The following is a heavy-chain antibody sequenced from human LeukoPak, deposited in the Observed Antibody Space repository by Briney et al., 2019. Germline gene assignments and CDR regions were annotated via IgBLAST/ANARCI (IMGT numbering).Heavy chain of an antibody. Sequence: GGSLRLSCVASGFAFNIYSMNWVRQAPGKGLEWVAVISYDGSNKYYADSVKGRFTISRDNSKNTLYLQMNSLRVEDTATYYCAKLKVFGSGSWDYWGQGSLVTVSS. V-gene: IGHV3-30*18. CDR3: AKLKVFGSGSWDY. D-gene: IGHD3-10*01. J-gene: IGHJ4*02. CDR1: GFAFNIYS. CDR2: ISYDGSNK.